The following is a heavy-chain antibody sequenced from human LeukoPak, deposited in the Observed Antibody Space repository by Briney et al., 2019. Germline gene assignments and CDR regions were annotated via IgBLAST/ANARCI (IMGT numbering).Heavy chain of an antibody. V-gene: IGHV3-66*02. CDR2: IYSGGST. CDR3: ARGGYSSSSIDY. D-gene: IGHD6-13*01. J-gene: IGHJ4*02. Sequence: GGSLRLSCAASGFTVSSNYMSWVRQAPGKGLEWVSLIYSGGSTYYADSVKGRFTISRDNSKNTLYLQMNSPRAEDTAVYYCARGGYSSSSIDYWGRGTLVTVSS. CDR1: GFTVSSNY.